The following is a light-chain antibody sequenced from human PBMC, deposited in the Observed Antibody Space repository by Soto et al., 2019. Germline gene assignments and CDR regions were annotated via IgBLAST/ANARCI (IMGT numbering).Light chain of an antibody. CDR1: SSDVGGYNY. CDR2: EVS. Sequence: QSDLTQPASVSGSPGQSITISCTGTSSDVGGYNYVSWYQQYPGKAPKLMIYEVSNRPSGVSNRFSGSKSGYTASLTISGLRAEDEADYYCSSYTSTSHLVFGGGTKLTVL. J-gene: IGLJ2*01. V-gene: IGLV2-14*01. CDR3: SSYTSTSHLV.